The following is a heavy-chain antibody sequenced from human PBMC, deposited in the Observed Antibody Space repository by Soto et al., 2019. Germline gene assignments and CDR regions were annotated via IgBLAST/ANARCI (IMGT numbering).Heavy chain of an antibody. CDR2: IYYDDVK. J-gene: IGHJ4*02. D-gene: IGHD2-15*01. Sequence: QITLKESGPTLVKPTQTLTLTCTFSGFSLSTSGVGVGWIRQPPGEALEWLALIYYDDVKRYSPSLRSRLTITNAPSKNQVVLTMTNMDPVDTATYSCAGVVAATPFDYWGQGTLVPVSS. V-gene: IGHV2-5*02. CDR3: AGVVAATPFDY. CDR1: GFSLSTSGVG.